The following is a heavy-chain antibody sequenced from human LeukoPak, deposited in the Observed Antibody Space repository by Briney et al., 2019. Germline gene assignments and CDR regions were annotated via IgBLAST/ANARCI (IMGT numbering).Heavy chain of an antibody. D-gene: IGHD2-2*01. CDR1: GYSFTSYW. CDR2: IYPGDTDT. V-gene: IGHV5-51*01. CDR3: ARRYQLRYEEDAFDI. Sequence: GGSLNISWKGSGYSFTSYWIGWVRQMPGKGLEGMGIIYPGDTDTRYSPSFQGQVTISVNKSISTAYLQWSSLKTSDTAMYYCARRYQLRYEEDAFDIWGQGTMVTVSS. J-gene: IGHJ3*02.